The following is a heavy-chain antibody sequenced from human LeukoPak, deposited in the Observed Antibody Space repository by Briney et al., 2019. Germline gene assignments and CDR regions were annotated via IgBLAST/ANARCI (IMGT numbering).Heavy chain of an antibody. D-gene: IGHD1-26*01. CDR3: ARASGSDNSSYYYYGMDV. CDR2: IYHSGST. Sequence: PSQTLSLTCAVSGGSISSGGYSWSWIRQPPGKGLEWIGYIYHSGSTYYNPSLKSRVTISVDRSKNQFSLKLSSVTAADTAVYYCARASGSDNSSYYYYGMDVWGQGTTVTVSS. CDR1: GGSISSGGYS. V-gene: IGHV4-30-2*01. J-gene: IGHJ6*02.